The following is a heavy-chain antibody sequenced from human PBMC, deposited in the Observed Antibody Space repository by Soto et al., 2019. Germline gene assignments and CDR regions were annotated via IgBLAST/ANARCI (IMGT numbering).Heavy chain of an antibody. CDR1: GFTFSSYA. Sequence: GGSLRLSCAASGFTFSSYAMSWVRQAPGKGLEWVSAISGSGGSTYYADSVKGRFTISRNNSKNTLYLQMNSLRAEDTAEYYYAXXXXXYYDSSGQSDYWGQGTLVTVSS. V-gene: IGHV3-23*01. CDR2: ISGSGGST. D-gene: IGHD3-22*01. CDR3: AXXXXXYYDSSGQSDY. J-gene: IGHJ4*02.